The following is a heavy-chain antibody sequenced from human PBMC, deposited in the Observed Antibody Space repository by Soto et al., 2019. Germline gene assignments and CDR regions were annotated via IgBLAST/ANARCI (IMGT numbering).Heavy chain of an antibody. J-gene: IGHJ4*02. V-gene: IGHV4-31*03. CDR3: ASGHDAYKVRY. Sequence: QVQLQESGPGLVKPSQTLSLTCTVSGGSISSGGTGSYWTWIRQLPGKGLEWIGYIYYTGNTYYSPSLKGRPTLSIDTSENQFSLKLTSVTAAAPAVYFCASGHDAYKVRYWGQGTLVTVSS. CDR1: GGSISSGGTGSY. D-gene: IGHD1-1*01. CDR2: IYYTGNT.